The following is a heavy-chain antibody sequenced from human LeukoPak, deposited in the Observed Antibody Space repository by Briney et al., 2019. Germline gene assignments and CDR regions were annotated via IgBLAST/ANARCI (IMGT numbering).Heavy chain of an antibody. CDR2: IIPIFGTA. J-gene: IGHJ4*02. V-gene: IGHV1-69*06. Sequence: EASVKVSCKASGGTFSSYAISWVRQAPGQGLEWMGGIIPIFGTANYAQKFQGRVTITADKSTSTAYMELSSLRSEDTAVYYCASQYDILTGYSVYFDYWGQGTLVTVSS. CDR1: GGTFSSYA. D-gene: IGHD3-9*01. CDR3: ASQYDILTGYSVYFDY.